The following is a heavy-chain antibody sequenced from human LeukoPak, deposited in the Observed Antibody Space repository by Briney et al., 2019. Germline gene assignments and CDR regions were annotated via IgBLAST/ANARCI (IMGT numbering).Heavy chain of an antibody. CDR2: IYHSGST. CDR3: ARVPLTSPRGYSWGKPYYFDY. CDR1: GGSISSGGYS. J-gene: IGHJ4*02. D-gene: IGHD5-18*01. V-gene: IGHV4-30-2*01. Sequence: SQTLSLTCAVSGGSISSGGYSWSWIRQPPGKGLEWIGYIYHSGSTYYNPSLKSRVTISVDRSKNQFSLKLSSVTAADTAVYYCARVPLTSPRGYSWGKPYYFDYWGQGTLVTVSS.